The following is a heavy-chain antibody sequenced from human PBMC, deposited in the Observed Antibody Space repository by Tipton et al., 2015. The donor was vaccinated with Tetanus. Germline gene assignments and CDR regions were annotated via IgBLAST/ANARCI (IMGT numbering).Heavy chain of an antibody. Sequence: QLVQSGPEVKPSETLSLKCNVSGGSISSYYWSWIRQPPGKGLEWIGHIYFSGTTQYNPSLKSRVNISIDTSRQQFSLKLTSVTAADTAVYYCANNPGAKTQFDYWGQGTLVTVSS. CDR2: IYFSGTT. CDR1: GGSISSYY. CDR3: ANNPGAKTQFDY. J-gene: IGHJ4*02. V-gene: IGHV4-4*08. D-gene: IGHD1-26*01.